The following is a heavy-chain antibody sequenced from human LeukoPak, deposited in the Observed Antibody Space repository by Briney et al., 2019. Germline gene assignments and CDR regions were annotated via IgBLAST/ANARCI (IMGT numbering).Heavy chain of an antibody. J-gene: IGHJ4*01. D-gene: IGHD1-26*01. CDR3: ASVRGSYYEYYFDN. CDR2: NIPIFGTA. CDR1: GYTFTSYG. V-gene: IGHV1-69*06. Sequence: ASVKVSCKASGYTFTSYGISWVRQAPGQGLEWMGGNIPIFGTANYAQKFQGRVTITADKSTSTAYMELSSLRSEDTAVYYCASVRGSYYEYYFDNWGQGTLVTVSS.